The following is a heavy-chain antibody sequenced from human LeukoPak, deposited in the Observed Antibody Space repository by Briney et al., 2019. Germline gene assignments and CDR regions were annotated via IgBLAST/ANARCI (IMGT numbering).Heavy chain of an antibody. D-gene: IGHD3-22*01. Sequence: PGGSLRLSCAASGFTVSSNYMSWVRQAPGKGLEWVSVIYSGGSTYYADSVKGRFTISRDNSKNTLYLQMNSLRAEDTAVYYCARPAYYYDSSGYAFDIWGQGTMVTVSS. V-gene: IGHV3-53*01. J-gene: IGHJ3*02. CDR3: ARPAYYYDSSGYAFDI. CDR1: GFTVSSNY. CDR2: IYSGGST.